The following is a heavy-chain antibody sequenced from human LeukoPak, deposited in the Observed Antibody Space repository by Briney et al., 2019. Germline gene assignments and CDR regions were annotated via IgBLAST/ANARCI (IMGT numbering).Heavy chain of an antibody. CDR2: IYYSGST. Sequence: PSETLSLTCSVSGGSISSNKYYWGWIRQPPGKGLEWIGGIYYSGSTYFNPSLKSRVTISVDTSKNQFSLKLTSVTAADTAVYYCARGGDGYKRPVGNWFDPWGQGTLVTVSS. V-gene: IGHV4-39*01. D-gene: IGHD5-24*01. CDR1: GGSISSNKYY. CDR3: ARGGDGYKRPVGNWFDP. J-gene: IGHJ5*02.